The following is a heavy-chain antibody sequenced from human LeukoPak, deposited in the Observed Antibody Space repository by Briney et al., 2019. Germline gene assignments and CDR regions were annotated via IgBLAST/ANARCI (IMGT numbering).Heavy chain of an antibody. Sequence: PGGSLRLSCAASGFTFSSYWMSWVRQAPGKGLEWVANIKQDGSEKYYVDSVKGRFTISRDNAKNSLYLQMNSLRAEDTAVYYCARDPGIFVATYGMDVWGQGTTVIVSS. CDR1: GFTFSSYW. CDR2: IKQDGSEK. J-gene: IGHJ6*02. CDR3: ARDPGIFVATYGMDV. V-gene: IGHV3-7*01. D-gene: IGHD5-12*01.